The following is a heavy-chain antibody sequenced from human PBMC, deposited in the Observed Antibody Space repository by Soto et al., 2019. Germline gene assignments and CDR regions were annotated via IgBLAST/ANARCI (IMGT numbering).Heavy chain of an antibody. CDR1: GGTFSSYA. J-gene: IGHJ4*02. CDR3: ARKRGGYSGYDSGYYFDY. V-gene: IGHV1-69*13. D-gene: IGHD5-12*01. CDR2: IIPIFGTA. Sequence: SVKVACKASGGTFSSYAISWVRQAPGQGLEWMGGIIPIFGTANYAQKFQGRVTITADESTSTAYMELSSLRSEDTAVYYCARKRGGYSGYDSGYYFDYWGQGTLVTVSS.